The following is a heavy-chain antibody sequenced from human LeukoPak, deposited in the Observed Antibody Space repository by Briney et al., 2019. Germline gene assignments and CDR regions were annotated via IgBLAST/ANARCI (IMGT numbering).Heavy chain of an antibody. J-gene: IGHJ4*02. CDR1: GSSISSSSYY. V-gene: IGHV4-39*07. CDR2: IYYSGST. D-gene: IGHD6-6*01. CDR3: ARGGPPYSSSSYYFDY. Sequence: SETLSLTCTVSGSSISSSSYYWGWIRQPPGKGLEWIGSIYYSGSTYYNPSLKSRVTISVDTSKNQFSLKLSSVTAADTAVYYCARGGPPYSSSSYYFDYWGQGTLVTVSS.